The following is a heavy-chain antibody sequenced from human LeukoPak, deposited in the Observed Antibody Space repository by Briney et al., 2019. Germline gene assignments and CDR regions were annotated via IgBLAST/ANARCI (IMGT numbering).Heavy chain of an antibody. J-gene: IGHJ5*02. Sequence: ASVKVSCKASGYTFTSYDINWVRHATGQGLEWMGWMNPNSGNTGYAQKFQGRVTMTRNTSISTAYMELSSLRSEDTAVYYCARGVRCGGDCYSGWFDPWGQGTLVTVSS. V-gene: IGHV1-8*01. CDR1: GYTFTSYD. CDR3: ARGVRCGGDCYSGWFDP. CDR2: MNPNSGNT. D-gene: IGHD2-21*02.